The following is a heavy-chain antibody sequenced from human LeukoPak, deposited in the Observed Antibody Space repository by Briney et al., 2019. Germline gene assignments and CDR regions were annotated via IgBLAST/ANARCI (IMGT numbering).Heavy chain of an antibody. CDR1: GFTFDGYA. CDR2: ISWNSGSI. V-gene: IGHV3-9*01. Sequence: GGSLRLSCAASGFTFDGYAMHWVRQAPGKGLEWVSGISWNSGSIGYADSVKGRFTISRDNAKNSLYLQMNSLRAEDTALYYCARSYRSFYYYYYMDVWGKGTTVTISS. J-gene: IGHJ6*03. D-gene: IGHD3-16*02. CDR3: ARSYRSFYYYYYMDV.